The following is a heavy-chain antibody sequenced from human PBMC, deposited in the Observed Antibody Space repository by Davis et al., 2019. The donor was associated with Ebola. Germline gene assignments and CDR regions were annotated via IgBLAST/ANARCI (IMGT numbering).Heavy chain of an antibody. V-gene: IGHV3-21*01. CDR1: GFTFSSYG. D-gene: IGHD2-15*01. CDR3: ARDGVDCSGGSCYSKFFDY. Sequence: GESLKISCAASGFTFSSYGMHWVRQAPGKGLEWVSSISRSSSYIYYADSVKGRFTISRDNAKNSLYLQMNSLRAEDTAVYYCARDGVDCSGGSCYSKFFDYWGQGTLVTVSS. CDR2: ISRSSSYI. J-gene: IGHJ4*02.